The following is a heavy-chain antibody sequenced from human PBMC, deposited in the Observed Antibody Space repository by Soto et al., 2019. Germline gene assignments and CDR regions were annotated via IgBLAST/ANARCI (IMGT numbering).Heavy chain of an antibody. V-gene: IGHV4-59*01. D-gene: IGHD3-3*01. Sequence: SETLSLTCTVSGGSITTYYWNWIRQSPGKGLEWIGYIYRTGSTHYNPSLNSRAAISLDSSRDRFSLQLKAVTAADTAVYFCARQIGDDPFDIWGRGTMVTVSS. CDR1: GGSITTYY. CDR2: IYRTGST. CDR3: ARQIGDDPFDI. J-gene: IGHJ3*02.